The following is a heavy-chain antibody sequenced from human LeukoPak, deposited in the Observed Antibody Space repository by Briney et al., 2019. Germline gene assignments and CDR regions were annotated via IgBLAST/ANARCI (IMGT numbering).Heavy chain of an antibody. CDR3: ARDMYYYDSSGTDAFDI. CDR2: INHSGST. D-gene: IGHD3-22*01. CDR1: GVSFSGYY. J-gene: IGHJ3*02. Sequence: SETLSLTCAVYGVSFSGYYWSWIRQPPGKGLEWIGEINHSGSTNYNPSLKSRVTISVDKSKNQFSLKLSSVTAADTAVYYCARDMYYYDSSGTDAFDIWGQGTMVTVSS. V-gene: IGHV4-34*01.